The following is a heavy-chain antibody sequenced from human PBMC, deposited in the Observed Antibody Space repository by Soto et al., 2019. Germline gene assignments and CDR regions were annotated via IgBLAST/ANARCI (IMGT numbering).Heavy chain of an antibody. J-gene: IGHJ4*02. CDR1: GFTFSSYW. D-gene: IGHD6-19*01. CDR3: ARRGAVAGLHY. Sequence: EVQLVESGGGLVQPGGSLRVSCAASGFTFSSYWMHWVRQAPGKGLVWVSRINSDGSSTSYADSVKGRFTISRDNAKNTLYLQMNSLRDEDTAIYYGARRGAVAGLHYWGQGTLVTVSS. V-gene: IGHV3-74*01. CDR2: INSDGSST.